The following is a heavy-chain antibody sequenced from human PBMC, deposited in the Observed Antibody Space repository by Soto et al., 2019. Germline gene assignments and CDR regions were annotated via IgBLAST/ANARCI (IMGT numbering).Heavy chain of an antibody. V-gene: IGHV1-69*01. CDR1: GGTFSSYA. D-gene: IGHD6-6*01. CDR3: AWGYSSSVDYYYGMDV. Sequence: QVQMVQSGAEVQKTGSSVKVSCKAAGGTFSSYAISWVRQAPGQGLEWMGGILPIFGTANYAQKFQGRVTITADESTSTAYMALSRLRSEDTAVYYCAWGYSSSVDYYYGMDVWGQGPTVTVSS. CDR2: ILPIFGTA. J-gene: IGHJ6*02.